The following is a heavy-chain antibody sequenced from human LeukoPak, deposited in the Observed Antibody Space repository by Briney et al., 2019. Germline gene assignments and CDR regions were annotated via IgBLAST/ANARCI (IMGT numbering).Heavy chain of an antibody. CDR3: ARHGPIAAAGSRTPPGY. V-gene: IGHV4-34*01. D-gene: IGHD6-13*01. CDR2: INHSGST. CDR1: GGSISSYY. Sequence: SETLSLTCTVSGGSISSYYWSWIRQPPGKGLEWIGEINHSGSTNYNPSLKSRVTISVDTSKNQFSLKLSSVTAADTAVYYCARHGPIAAAGSRTPPGYWGQGTLVTVSS. J-gene: IGHJ4*02.